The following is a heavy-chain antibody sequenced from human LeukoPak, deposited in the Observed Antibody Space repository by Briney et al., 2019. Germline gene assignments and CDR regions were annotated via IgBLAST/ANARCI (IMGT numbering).Heavy chain of an antibody. V-gene: IGHV3-48*01. CDR3: ARDLPAVRGPIDY. CDR1: GFTFSSYN. D-gene: IGHD5-12*01. J-gene: IGHJ4*02. CDR2: ISSSSSSI. Sequence: GGSLRLSCAASGFTFSSYNMNWVRQAPGKGLEWVSYISSSSSSIYYADSVKGRFTISRDNAKNSLYLQMNSLRAEDTAVYYCARDLPAVRGPIDYWGQGTLVTVSS.